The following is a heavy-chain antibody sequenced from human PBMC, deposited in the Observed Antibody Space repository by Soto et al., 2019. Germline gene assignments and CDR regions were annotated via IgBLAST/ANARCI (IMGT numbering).Heavy chain of an antibody. CDR3: AKEEDSGGYKGFSFDF. J-gene: IGHJ4*02. Sequence: PGGSLRLSCAASGFTFDDCAMHWVRQAPGKGLEWVSLIIWDGSSTYYADSVKDRFTISRDNSKNTLYLQMNSLRAEDTAVYYCAKEEDSGGYKGFSFDFWGQGALVTVSS. CDR2: IIWDGSST. D-gene: IGHD3-22*01. V-gene: IGHV3-43D*04. CDR1: GFTFDDCA.